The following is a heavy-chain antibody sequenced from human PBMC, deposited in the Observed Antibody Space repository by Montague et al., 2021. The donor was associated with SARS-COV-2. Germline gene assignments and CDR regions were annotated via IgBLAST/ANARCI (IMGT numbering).Heavy chain of an antibody. CDR3: ARGGPLSYYYYGMDV. CDR2: INSDGTTT. J-gene: IGHJ6*02. Sequence: SLGLSCAASGFTFNSYWMHWVRQAPGKGLVRVSRINSDGTTTTYADSVKGRFTTSRDNAKDTLYLQMNSLRAEDTALYFCARGGPLSYYYYGMDVWGQGTTVTVSS. D-gene: IGHD1-14*01. V-gene: IGHV3-74*01. CDR1: GFTFNSYW.